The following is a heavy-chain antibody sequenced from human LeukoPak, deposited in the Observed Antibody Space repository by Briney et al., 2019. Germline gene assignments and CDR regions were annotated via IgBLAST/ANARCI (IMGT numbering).Heavy chain of an antibody. CDR2: INHSGST. J-gene: IGHJ4*02. V-gene: IGHV4-34*01. Sequence: SETLSLTCAVYGGSFSGYYWSWIRQPPGKGLEWIGEINHSGSTNYNPSLKSRVTISVDTSKNQFSLKLSSVTAGDTAVYYCARDGSLYYFDYWGQGTLVTVSS. CDR1: GGSFSGYY. CDR3: ARDGSLYYFDY.